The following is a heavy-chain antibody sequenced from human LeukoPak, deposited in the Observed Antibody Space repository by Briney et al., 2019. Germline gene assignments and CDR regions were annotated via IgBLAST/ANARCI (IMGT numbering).Heavy chain of an antibody. J-gene: IGHJ4*02. V-gene: IGHV4-38-2*01. D-gene: IGHD3-3*01. Sequence: TSETLSLTCAVSGYSISSGYYWGWIRPPPGKGLEWIGSIYHSGSTYYNPSLKSRVTISVDTSKNQFSLKLSSVTAADTAVYYCARGEGDIDFWSGYQYYFDYWGQGTLVTVSS. CDR3: ARGEGDIDFWSGYQYYFDY. CDR1: GYSISSGYY. CDR2: IYHSGST.